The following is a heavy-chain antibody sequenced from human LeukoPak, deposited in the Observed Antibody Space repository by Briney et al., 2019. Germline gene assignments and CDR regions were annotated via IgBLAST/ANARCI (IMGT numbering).Heavy chain of an antibody. CDR2: ISYDGSNK. CDR3: ARGSAAAGKGYFDY. V-gene: IGHV3-30*03. Sequence: GRSLRLSCAASGFTFSSYGMHWVRQAPGKGLEWVAVISYDGSNKYYADSVKGRFTISRDNSKNTLYLQMNSLRSEDTAVYYCARGSAAAGKGYFDYWGQGTLVTVSS. CDR1: GFTFSSYG. J-gene: IGHJ4*02. D-gene: IGHD6-13*01.